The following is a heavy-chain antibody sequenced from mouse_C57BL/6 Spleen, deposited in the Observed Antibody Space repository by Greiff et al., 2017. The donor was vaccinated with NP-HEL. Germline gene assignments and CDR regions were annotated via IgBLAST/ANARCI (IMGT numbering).Heavy chain of an antibody. J-gene: IGHJ2*01. CDR2: IDPSDSYT. CDR1: GYTFTSYW. CDR3: ASVGRDY. Sequence: QVQLQQPGAELVKPGASVKLSCKASGYTFTSYWMQWVKQRPGQGLEWIGEIDPSDSYTNYNQKFKGKATLTVDTSSSTAYMQLSSLTSEDSAVYYCASVGRDYWGQGTTLTVSS. D-gene: IGHD4-1*01. V-gene: IGHV1-50*01.